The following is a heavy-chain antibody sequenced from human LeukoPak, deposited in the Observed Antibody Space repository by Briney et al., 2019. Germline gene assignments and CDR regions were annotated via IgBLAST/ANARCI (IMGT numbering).Heavy chain of an antibody. CDR3: ARSYDSSGYFVSPYYFDY. D-gene: IGHD3-22*01. CDR2: IYYSGST. Sequence: SETLSLTYTVSGGSLSSYYWSWIRQPPGKGLEWIGYIYYSGSTNYNPSLKSRVTISVDTSKNQFSLKLSSVTAADTAVYYCARSYDSSGYFVSPYYFDYWGQGTLVTVSS. CDR1: GGSLSSYY. V-gene: IGHV4-59*01. J-gene: IGHJ4*02.